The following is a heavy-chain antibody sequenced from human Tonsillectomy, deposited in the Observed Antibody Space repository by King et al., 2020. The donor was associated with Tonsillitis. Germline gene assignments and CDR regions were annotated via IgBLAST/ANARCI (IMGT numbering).Heavy chain of an antibody. CDR1: GFTFSSYS. V-gene: IGHV3-21*01. J-gene: IGHJ4*02. CDR2: ISSSSSYI. Sequence: VQLVESGGGLVKPGGSLRLSCEASGFTFSSYSMNWVRQAPGKGLEWVSSISSSSSYIYYADAMKGRFTISRDNAKNSLYLQMNSLRAEDTAVYYCARGSTCSGGLDVWGQGTLVTVSS. D-gene: IGHD6-19*01. CDR3: ARGSTCSGGLDV.